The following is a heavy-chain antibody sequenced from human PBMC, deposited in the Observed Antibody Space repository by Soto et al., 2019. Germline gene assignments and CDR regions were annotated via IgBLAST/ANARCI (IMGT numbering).Heavy chain of an antibody. CDR2: IWYDGSNK. J-gene: IGHJ6*02. V-gene: IGHV3-30*19. CDR1: GFTFSSYG. CDR3: ERDQYKLLWVDFNGMDV. D-gene: IGHD2-2*01. Sequence: PGGSLRLACGASGFTFSSYGMHWVRQAPGKGLEWVAVIWYDGSNKYYADSVKGRFTISRDNSKNTLYLQMNSLRAEDTAVYYCERDQYKLLWVDFNGMDVWGQGTTVTVSS.